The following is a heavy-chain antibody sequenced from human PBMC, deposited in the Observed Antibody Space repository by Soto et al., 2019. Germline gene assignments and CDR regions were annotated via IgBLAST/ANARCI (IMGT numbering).Heavy chain of an antibody. CDR2: INPATGAA. Sequence: QLHLVQSGAVVKKPGASVTVSCSASGYPVTAYYMHWVRQAPGRGLEWMGGINPATGAAKYTQTFPGRVTMTVDTSTSTVFMELSGLTSEDTAVFYCARGGGVGVAGSAAFDMWGQGTLVTVSS. V-gene: IGHV1-2*02. J-gene: IGHJ3*02. CDR3: ARGGGVGVAGSAAFDM. CDR1: GYPVTAYY. D-gene: IGHD3-3*01.